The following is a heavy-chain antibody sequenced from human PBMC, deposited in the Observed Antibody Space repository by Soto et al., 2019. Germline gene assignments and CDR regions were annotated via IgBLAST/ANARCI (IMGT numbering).Heavy chain of an antibody. CDR2: IYYSGST. J-gene: IGHJ4*02. Sequence: ASETLSLTCTVSGGSVSSGSYYWSWIRQPPGKGLEWIGYIYYSGSTNYNPSLKSRVTISVDTSKNQFSLKLSSVTAADTAVYYCARDAGSYSSSSGTFDYWRQRTLVTVSS. CDR3: ARDAGSYSSSSGTFDY. CDR1: GGSVSSGSYY. V-gene: IGHV4-61*01. D-gene: IGHD6-6*01.